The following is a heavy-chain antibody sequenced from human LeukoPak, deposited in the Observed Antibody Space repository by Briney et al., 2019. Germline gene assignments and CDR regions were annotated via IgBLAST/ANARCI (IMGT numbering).Heavy chain of an antibody. J-gene: IGHJ5*01. D-gene: IGHD2-2*01. Sequence: GGSLRLPCAASGFTFSSYEMDWVRHATGKGLEWVSAIGTAGDTYYPGSVKGRFTISRENAKNSLYLQMNSLRAGDAALYYCARIGHDLYQTFDSWGHGTLITVSS. CDR2: IGTAGDT. CDR1: GFTFSSYE. V-gene: IGHV3-13*01. CDR3: ARIGHDLYQTFDS.